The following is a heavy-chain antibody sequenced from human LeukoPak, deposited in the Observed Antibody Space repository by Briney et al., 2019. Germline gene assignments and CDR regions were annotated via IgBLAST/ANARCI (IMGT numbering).Heavy chain of an antibody. V-gene: IGHV1-2*02. Sequence: GASVKVSCKASRYTFTGYYMHWVRQAPGQGLEWMGWINPNSGGTNYAQKFQGRVTMTSDTSISTAYMELSSLTSDDTAVYYCASPDYYGSGSYQFDPWGQGTLVTVSS. J-gene: IGHJ5*02. D-gene: IGHD3-10*01. CDR2: INPNSGGT. CDR3: ASPDYYGSGSYQFDP. CDR1: RYTFTGYY.